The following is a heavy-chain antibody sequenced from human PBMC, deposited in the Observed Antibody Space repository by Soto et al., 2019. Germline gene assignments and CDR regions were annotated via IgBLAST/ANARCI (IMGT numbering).Heavy chain of an antibody. CDR2: ISSSGSTI. CDR1: GFTFSSYE. Sequence: EVQLVESGGGLVQPGGSLRLSCAASGFTFSSYEMNWVRQAPGKGLEWVSYISSSGSTIYYADSVKGRFTISRDNAKNSLYLQMNSLRAEDTAVYYCASARGYDYDSSGYFDYWGQGTLVTVSS. V-gene: IGHV3-48*03. CDR3: ASARGYDYDSSGYFDY. J-gene: IGHJ4*02. D-gene: IGHD3-22*01.